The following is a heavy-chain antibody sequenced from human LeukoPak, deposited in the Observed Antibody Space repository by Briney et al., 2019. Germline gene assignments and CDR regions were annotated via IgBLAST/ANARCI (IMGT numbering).Heavy chain of an antibody. CDR3: ATDYGDHDAFDI. V-gene: IGHV1-69*13. Sequence: ASVKVSCKASGGTFSSYAISWVRQAPGQGLEWMGGIIPIFGTANYAQKFQGRVTITADESTSTAYMELSSLRSKDTAVYYCATDYGDHDAFDIWGQGTMVTVSS. CDR1: GGTFSSYA. D-gene: IGHD4-17*01. CDR2: IIPIFGTA. J-gene: IGHJ3*02.